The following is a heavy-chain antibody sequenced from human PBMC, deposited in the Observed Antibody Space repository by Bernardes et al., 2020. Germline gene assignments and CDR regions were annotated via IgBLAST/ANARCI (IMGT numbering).Heavy chain of an antibody. J-gene: IGHJ1*01. Sequence: ASVKVSCKASGYTFTSYYMHWVRQAPGQGLEWMGIINPSGGSTSYAQKFQGRVTMTRDTSTSTVYMELSSLRSEDTAVYYCARAGKGGSSSSGAEYFQHWGQGTLVTVSS. D-gene: IGHD6-6*01. CDR1: GYTFTSYY. CDR3: ARAGKGGSSSSGAEYFQH. CDR2: INPSGGST. V-gene: IGHV1-46*01.